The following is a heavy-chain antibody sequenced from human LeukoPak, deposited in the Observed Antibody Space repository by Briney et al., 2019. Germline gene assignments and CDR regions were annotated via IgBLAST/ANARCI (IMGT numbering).Heavy chain of an antibody. Sequence: SETLSLTCSVSGGSISSYYWSWIRQPPGKGLEWIGYIYYSGSTSYNPSLKSRVTMSVDTSKNQTSLKMYSVTAADTAVYYCARALDGYCYSSNCLYNWFDPWGLGTQVTVSS. CDR3: ARALDGYCYSSNCLYNWFDP. J-gene: IGHJ5*02. V-gene: IGHV4-59*08. D-gene: IGHD2-2*01. CDR2: IYYSGST. CDR1: GGSISSYY.